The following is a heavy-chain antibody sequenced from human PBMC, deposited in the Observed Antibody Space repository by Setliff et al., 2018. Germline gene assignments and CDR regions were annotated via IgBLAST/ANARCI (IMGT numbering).Heavy chain of an antibody. V-gene: IGHV1-18*01. D-gene: IGHD2-2*01. CDR1: GYTFTDYG. CDR3: SRLVRFCTKISCQRLLGDDY. CDR2: ISPYSGNT. J-gene: IGHJ4*02. Sequence: ASVKVSCKASGYTFTDYGVTWVRQAPGQGLEWVGWISPYSGNTYYAPKFQGRITMTTDTSTTTAYMELKSLRSDDTAIYSCSRLVRFCTKISCQRLLGDDYWGQGALVTVSS.